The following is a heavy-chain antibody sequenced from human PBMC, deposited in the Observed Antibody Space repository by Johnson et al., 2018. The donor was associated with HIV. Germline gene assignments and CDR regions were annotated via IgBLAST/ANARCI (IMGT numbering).Heavy chain of an antibody. CDR3: ARDRNSGGGDADAFDI. D-gene: IGHD3-16*01. Sequence: VQLVESGGGLVQPGGSLRLSCAASGFTVSNKYMSWVRQAPGKGLEWVSVIYSGGSTSHADPVTGSFIISRDTSKNTLYFQMNSLRPEDTAVYYCARDRNSGGGDADAFDIWGQGTLVSVSS. CDR1: GFTVSNKY. CDR2: IYSGGST. J-gene: IGHJ3*02. V-gene: IGHV3-66*01.